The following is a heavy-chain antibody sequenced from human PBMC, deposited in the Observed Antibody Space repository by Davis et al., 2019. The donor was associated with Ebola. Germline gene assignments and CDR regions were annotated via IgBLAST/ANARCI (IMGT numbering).Heavy chain of an antibody. CDR2: IIPIFGTA. D-gene: IGHD2-2*01. CDR1: GYTFTSYD. V-gene: IGHV1-18*01. Sequence: ASVKVSCKASGYTFTSYDISWVRQATGQGLEWMGAIIPIFGTANYAQKLQGRVTMTTDTSTSTAYMELRSLRSDDTAVYYCARGLVVVPAATFYQGGMDVWGQGTTVTVSS. J-gene: IGHJ6*02. CDR3: ARGLVVVPAATFYQGGMDV.